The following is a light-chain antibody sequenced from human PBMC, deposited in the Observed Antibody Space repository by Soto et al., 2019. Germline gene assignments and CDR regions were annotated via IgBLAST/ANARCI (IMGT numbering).Light chain of an antibody. V-gene: IGKV4-1*01. CDR1: QSVLYNSNNKNY. Sequence: DIVMTQSPDSLAVSLGERATINCKSSQSVLYNSNNKNYLTWYQQKPGQPPKLLIYWASTRESGVPDRFSGSGSGTDFTLTISSLHAEDVAVYDCQQYYSPPWTFGQGTKVEIK. J-gene: IGKJ1*01. CDR3: QQYYSPPWT. CDR2: WAS.